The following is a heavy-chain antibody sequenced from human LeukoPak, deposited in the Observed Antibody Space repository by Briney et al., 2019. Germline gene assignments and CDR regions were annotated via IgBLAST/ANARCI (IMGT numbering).Heavy chain of an antibody. Sequence: SETLSLTCAVSGGSISSGGYSWSWIRQPPGKGLEWIGYIYHSGSTYYNPSLKSRVTISVDRSKNQFSLKLSSVTAADTAVYYCARGRGGRFLEWFRRDNWFDPWGQGTLVTVSS. J-gene: IGHJ5*02. CDR1: GGSISSGGYS. D-gene: IGHD3-3*01. CDR3: ARGRGGRFLEWFRRDNWFDP. CDR2: IYHSGST. V-gene: IGHV4-30-2*01.